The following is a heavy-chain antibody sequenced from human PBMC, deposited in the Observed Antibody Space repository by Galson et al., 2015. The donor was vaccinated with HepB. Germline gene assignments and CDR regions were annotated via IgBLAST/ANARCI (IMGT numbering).Heavy chain of an antibody. D-gene: IGHD1-26*01. CDR1: GFTFSMYW. J-gene: IGHJ3*02. CDR3: ARDSGGAFEI. CDR2: ISSSSTI. V-gene: IGHV3-48*04. Sequence: SLRLSCAASGFTFSMYWMNWVRQTPGKGLEWISYISSSSTIYYADSVKARFTISRGNAKNSLYLQMNSLRAEDTAVYYCARDSGGAFEIWGQGTMATVSS.